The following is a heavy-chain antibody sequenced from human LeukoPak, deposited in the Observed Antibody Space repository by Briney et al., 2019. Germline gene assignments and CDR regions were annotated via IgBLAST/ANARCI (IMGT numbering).Heavy chain of an antibody. J-gene: IGHJ4*02. D-gene: IGHD5-24*01. CDR1: GFTLSSYW. Sequence: GGSLRLSCAASGFTLSSYWMSWARQAPGKGLGWVANIKQDGSEKYYVDSVKGRFTISRDNAKNSLYLQMNSLRAEDTAVYYCARVDGYKLYYFDYWGQGTLVTVSS. V-gene: IGHV3-7*01. CDR3: ARVDGYKLYYFDY. CDR2: IKQDGSEK.